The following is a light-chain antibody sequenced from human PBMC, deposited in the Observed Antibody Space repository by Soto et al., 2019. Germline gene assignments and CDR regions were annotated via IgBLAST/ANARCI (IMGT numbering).Light chain of an antibody. V-gene: IGKV3-20*01. Sequence: EIVLTQSPCTLSLSPGERATLSCRASQSVSRSYLAWYQQKPGQAPRLLIYGVSRRATGTPDRFSGSGSGTDFTFTISGLDPEDFAVYYCQQYDNSPMTFGQGTRLEIK. J-gene: IGKJ5*01. CDR2: GVS. CDR3: QQYDNSPMT. CDR1: QSVSRSY.